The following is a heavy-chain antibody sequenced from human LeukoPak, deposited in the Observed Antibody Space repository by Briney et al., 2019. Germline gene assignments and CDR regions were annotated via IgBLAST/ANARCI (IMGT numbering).Heavy chain of an antibody. Sequence: PGGSLRLFCAASGFTFSTYWMHWVRQPPGKGLVWVSRINGDGTQTNYADSVKGRFTVSRDNAKNTLYLQMNSPRADDTAVYFRIRDLRDHDYWGQGALVTVSS. CDR2: INGDGTQT. CDR1: GFTFSTYW. V-gene: IGHV3-74*01. J-gene: IGHJ4*02. CDR3: IRDLRDHDY.